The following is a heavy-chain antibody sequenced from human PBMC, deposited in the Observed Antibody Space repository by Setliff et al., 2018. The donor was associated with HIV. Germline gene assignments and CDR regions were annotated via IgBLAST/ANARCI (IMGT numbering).Heavy chain of an antibody. CDR1: GYMFTEHY. CDR3: ARGPRTSEGIDF. J-gene: IGHJ4*02. CDR2: VDPQTGDT. V-gene: IGHV1-2*06. D-gene: IGHD6-13*01. Sequence: GASVKVSCKSSGYMFTEHYVHWVRQSPGQGFQWMGRVDPQTGDTALVQQFQETVSLSADTSIATAFMQLFWLTTGGTATYYCARGPRTSEGIDFWGRGTLVTVSS.